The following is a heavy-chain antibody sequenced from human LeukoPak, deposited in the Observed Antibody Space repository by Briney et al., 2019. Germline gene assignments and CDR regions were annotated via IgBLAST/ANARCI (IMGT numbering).Heavy chain of an antibody. CDR2: ISSSSNYI. Sequence: PGGSLRLSCAASGFTFSSYSMNWVRQAPGKGLEWVSPISSSSNYIYYADSVKGRFTISRDNAKNSLWLQMNSLRAEDTAVYNCARGEGDSGGNFVGDYWGQGTLVTVSS. J-gene: IGHJ4*02. CDR3: ARGEGDSGGNFVGDY. CDR1: GFTFSSYS. D-gene: IGHD4-23*01. V-gene: IGHV3-21*01.